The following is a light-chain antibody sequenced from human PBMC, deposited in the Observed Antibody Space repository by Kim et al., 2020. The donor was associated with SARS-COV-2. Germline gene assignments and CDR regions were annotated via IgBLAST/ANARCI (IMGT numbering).Light chain of an antibody. CDR1: NIGSKS. V-gene: IGLV3-21*04. J-gene: IGLJ3*02. CDR3: QEWDSGSDHWV. Sequence: SYELTQPPSVSVAPGKTARITCGGNNIGSKSVHWYQQKPGQAPVLVIYYDSDRPSGIPERFSGSNSGNTATLTISRVEAGDEAGYYCQEWDSGSDHWVFG. CDR2: YDS.